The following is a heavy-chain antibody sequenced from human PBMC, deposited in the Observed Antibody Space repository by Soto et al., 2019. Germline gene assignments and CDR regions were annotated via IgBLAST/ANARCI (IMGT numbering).Heavy chain of an antibody. Sequence: GGSLRLSCAASGFRFSSYGMSWVRQAPGKGLEWVSAISDSGDSTYYADSVRGRFTTSRDNSKNTLNLQMNSLRAKDTAVYYCANRDTSMVTRYYYGMDVWGQGTTVTVSS. J-gene: IGHJ6*02. D-gene: IGHD5-18*01. CDR3: ANRDTSMVTRYYYGMDV. V-gene: IGHV3-23*01. CDR1: GFRFSSYG. CDR2: ISDSGDST.